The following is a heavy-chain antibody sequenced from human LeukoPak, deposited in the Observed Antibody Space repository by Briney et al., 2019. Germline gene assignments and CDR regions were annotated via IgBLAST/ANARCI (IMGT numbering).Heavy chain of an antibody. D-gene: IGHD3-22*01. CDR3: ARNAADYYDSSGYYEGDWFDP. CDR2: ISAYNGNT. V-gene: IGHV1-18*01. CDR1: GYTFTSYG. J-gene: IGHJ5*02. Sequence: ASVKVSCKASGYTFTSYGISWVRQAPGQGLEWMGWISAYNGNTNYAQKLRGRVTMTTDTSTSTAYMELRSLRSDDTAVYYCARNAADYYDSSGYYEGDWFDPWGQGTLVTVSS.